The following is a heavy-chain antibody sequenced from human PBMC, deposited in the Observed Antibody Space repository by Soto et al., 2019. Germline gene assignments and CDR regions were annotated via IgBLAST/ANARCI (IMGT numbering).Heavy chain of an antibody. CDR3: ARAGGLGAVAADY. V-gene: IGHV4-30-2*01. D-gene: IGHD6-19*01. CDR1: GGSISSGGYS. CDR2: IYHSGST. Sequence: SETLSLTCAVSGGSISSGGYSWSWIRQPPGKGLEWIGYIYHSGSTYYNPSLKGRVTISVDRSKNQFSLKLSSVTAADTAVYYCARAGGLGAVAADYWGQGTLVTVSS. J-gene: IGHJ4*02.